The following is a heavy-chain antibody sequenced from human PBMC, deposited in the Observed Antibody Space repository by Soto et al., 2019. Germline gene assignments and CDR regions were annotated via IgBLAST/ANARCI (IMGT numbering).Heavy chain of an antibody. Sequence: GPSVKVSCKASGGTFSSSAISWVRQAPGQGLEWMGGIIPIFGTANYAQKFQGRVTITADESTSTAYMELSSLRSEDTAVYYCARTGYGDYVYWYFDLWGRGTLVTVSS. CDR1: GGTFSSSA. CDR2: IIPIFGTA. J-gene: IGHJ2*01. CDR3: ARTGYGDYVYWYFDL. V-gene: IGHV1-69*01. D-gene: IGHD4-17*01.